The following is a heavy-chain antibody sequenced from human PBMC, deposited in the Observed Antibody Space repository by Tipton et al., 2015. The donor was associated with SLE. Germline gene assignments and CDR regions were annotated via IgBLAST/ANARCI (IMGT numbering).Heavy chain of an antibody. CDR1: GGSISSYY. CDR3: ARQGQQLVRPYYYGMDV. Sequence: TLSLTCTVSGGSISSYYWSWIRQPPGKGLEWIGYIYYSGSTNYNPSLKSRVTISVDTSKNQFSLKLNSVTAADTAVYYCARQGQQLVRPYYYGMDVWGQGTTVTVSS. CDR2: IYYSGST. J-gene: IGHJ6*02. D-gene: IGHD6-13*01. V-gene: IGHV4-59*08.